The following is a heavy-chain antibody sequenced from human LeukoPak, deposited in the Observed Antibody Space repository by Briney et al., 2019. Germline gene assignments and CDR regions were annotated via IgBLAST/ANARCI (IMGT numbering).Heavy chain of an antibody. CDR1: GYTFIDYW. J-gene: IGHJ4*02. CDR2: IDLKTGDI. V-gene: IGHV1-2*02. Sequence: ASVKVSCKPSGYTFIDYWIHWVRQAPGQGLEWMGRIDLKTGDITSAQKFQGRVTMTRDTSISTTYMDLSGLGTDDMAVYYCARDSPHQRFDYWGQGTLVTVSS. CDR3: ARDSPHQRFDY.